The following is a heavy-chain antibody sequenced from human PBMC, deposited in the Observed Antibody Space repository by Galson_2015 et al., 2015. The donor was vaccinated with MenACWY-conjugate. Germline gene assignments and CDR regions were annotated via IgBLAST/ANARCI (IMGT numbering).Heavy chain of an antibody. CDR1: GFTFRNYW. V-gene: IGHV3-49*04. J-gene: IGHJ4*02. D-gene: IGHD2-2*01. Sequence: SLRLSCAASGFTFRNYWMTWVRQAPGKGLEWVGYIQSKNYGANTQYAASVKDRFTISRDDSRSIAYLQMNSLKTEDTAVYYCTSTRHRYCSRTNCPFDHWGQATLLTVSS. CDR3: TSTRHRYCSRTNCPFDH. CDR2: IQSKNYGANT.